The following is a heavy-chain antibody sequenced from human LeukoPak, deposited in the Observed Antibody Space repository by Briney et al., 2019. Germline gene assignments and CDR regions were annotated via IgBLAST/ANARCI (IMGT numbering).Heavy chain of an antibody. CDR1: GYSFTSYW. Sequence: GESLKISCKGSGYSFTSYWIGWVRQMPGKGLEWMGIIYPGDSDTRYSPSFQGQVTISADKSISTAYLQWSSLKASDTAMYYCARHLVHEYSSSSPLIYYYYMDVWGKGTTVTVSS. CDR3: ARHLVHEYSSSSPLIYYYYMDV. V-gene: IGHV5-51*01. J-gene: IGHJ6*03. D-gene: IGHD6-6*01. CDR2: IYPGDSDT.